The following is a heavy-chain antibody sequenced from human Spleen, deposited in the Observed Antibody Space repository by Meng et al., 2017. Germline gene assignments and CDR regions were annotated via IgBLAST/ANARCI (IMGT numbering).Heavy chain of an antibody. D-gene: IGHD2-15*01. V-gene: IGHV1-18*01. J-gene: IGHJ4*02. CDR1: GYTFTSYG. Sequence: QVQLLHSGAEVKKPGASVKVSCKASGYTFTSYGLSWVRQAPGQGLEWMGWISGYNGNSHHAQKVQGRVTMTTDTSTSTAYMELRSLRSDDTAVYYCARWVGGRWDFDYWGQGTLVTVSS. CDR3: ARWVGGRWDFDY. CDR2: ISGYNGNS.